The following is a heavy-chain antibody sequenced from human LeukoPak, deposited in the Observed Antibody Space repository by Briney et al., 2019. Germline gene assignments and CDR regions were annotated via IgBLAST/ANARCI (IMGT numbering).Heavy chain of an antibody. V-gene: IGHV3-33*06. CDR1: GFSFSTYV. CDR2: IWDDGNNK. J-gene: IGHJ1*01. Sequence: PGRSLRLSCAASGFSFSTYVMHWVRQAPGKGLDWVALIWDDGNNKYYADSVKGRFTISRDNSKNMLYLQMNSLRAEDTAVYYCAKEWGITAAGRVYFQHWGQGTLVTVSS. CDR3: AKEWGITAAGRVYFQH. D-gene: IGHD6-13*01.